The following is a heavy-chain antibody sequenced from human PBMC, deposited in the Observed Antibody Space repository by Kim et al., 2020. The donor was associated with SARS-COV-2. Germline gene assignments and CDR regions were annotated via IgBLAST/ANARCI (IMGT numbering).Heavy chain of an antibody. J-gene: IGHJ4*02. Sequence: GGSLRLSCVASGFTFSRRAMSWVRQVPGNGLEWIASVNNNNNPYYADSVKGRFTASRDNTKDTFYLQMNSLRADDTALYYCAKDHPSSGWPTFDSWGQGT. D-gene: IGHD6-19*01. CDR1: GFTFSRRA. CDR3: AKDHPSSGWPTFDS. CDR2: VNNNNNP. V-gene: IGHV3-23*05.